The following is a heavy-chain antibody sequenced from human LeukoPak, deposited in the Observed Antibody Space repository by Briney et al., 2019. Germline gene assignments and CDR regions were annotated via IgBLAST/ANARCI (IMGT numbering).Heavy chain of an antibody. D-gene: IGHD3-22*01. V-gene: IGHV3-30*03. CDR1: GFTFSNDG. Sequence: PGRSLRLSCAASGFTFSNDGMHWVRQAPGRGLEWVALISYDGSDKHYADSVKGRFTVSRDNSKNTLYLQMNSLSRDDTAVYYCVGVGGYDSSGFLDYWGQGILVTVSS. CDR3: VGVGGYDSSGFLDY. CDR2: ISYDGSDK. J-gene: IGHJ4*02.